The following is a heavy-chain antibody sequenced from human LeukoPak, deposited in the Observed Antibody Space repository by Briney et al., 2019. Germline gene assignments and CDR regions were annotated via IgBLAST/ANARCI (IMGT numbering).Heavy chain of an antibody. D-gene: IGHD3-3*01. CDR3: ARVPTIITIFGVEGLHYMDV. Sequence: PSETLSLTCTVSGGSISSYYWSWIRQPAGKGLEWIGRIYTSGSTNYNPSLKSRVTMSVDTSKNQFSLKLSSVTAADTAVYYCARVPTIITIFGVEGLHYMDVWGKGTTVTVSS. CDR1: GGSISSYY. CDR2: IYTSGST. V-gene: IGHV4-4*07. J-gene: IGHJ6*03.